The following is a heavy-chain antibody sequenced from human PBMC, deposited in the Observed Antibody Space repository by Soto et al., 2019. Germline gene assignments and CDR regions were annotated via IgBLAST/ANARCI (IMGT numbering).Heavy chain of an antibody. J-gene: IGHJ6*03. D-gene: IGHD2-15*01. CDR1: GFTFSSYS. CDR3: ARELVVVAAKWDYYYYYMDV. CDR2: ISSSSSTI. Sequence: PGGSLRLSCAASGFTFSSYSMNWVRQAPGKGLEWVSYISSSSSTIYYADSVKGRFTISRDNAKNSLYLQMNSLRAEDTAVYYCARELVVVAAKWDYYYYYMDVWGKGTTVTVSS. V-gene: IGHV3-48*01.